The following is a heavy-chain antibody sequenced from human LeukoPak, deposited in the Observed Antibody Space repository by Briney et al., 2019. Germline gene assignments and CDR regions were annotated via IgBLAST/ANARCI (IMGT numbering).Heavy chain of an antibody. Sequence: GGSLRLSCAASGFTFSSYWRSWVRQAPGKGLEWVANIKQDGSEKYYVDSVKGRFRISRDNAKNSLYLQMNSLRAEDTAVYYCARDSTLYYYGSGSYLGGFDYWGQGTLVTVSS. J-gene: IGHJ4*02. CDR2: IKQDGSEK. V-gene: IGHV3-7*01. D-gene: IGHD3-10*01. CDR1: GFTFSSYW. CDR3: ARDSTLYYYGSGSYLGGFDY.